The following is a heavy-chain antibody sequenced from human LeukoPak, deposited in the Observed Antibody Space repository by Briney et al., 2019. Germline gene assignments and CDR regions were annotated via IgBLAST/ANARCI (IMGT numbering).Heavy chain of an antibody. CDR3: ARSLDGIAASSDY. CDR1: GFTVSNNY. V-gene: IGHV3-53*01. Sequence: GGSLRLSCAASGFTVSNNYMSWVRQAPGKGLEWVSVIYSVGSTYYADSVKGRFTISRDNSKNTLYLQTNSQRAEDTAVYYCARSLDGIAASSDYWGQGTLVTVSS. D-gene: IGHD6-13*01. CDR2: IYSVGST. J-gene: IGHJ4*02.